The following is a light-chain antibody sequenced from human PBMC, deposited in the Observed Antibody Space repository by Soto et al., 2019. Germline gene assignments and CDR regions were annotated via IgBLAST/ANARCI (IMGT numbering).Light chain of an antibody. Sequence: QSALTQPASVSGSPGQSITISCTGTSSDVGGYNYVSWYQQHPGKAPKFMIYDVSNRPSGVSNRFSGSKSGNTASLTISGLQAEDEADYNCCSYTTSNTRQIVFGTGTQLTVL. CDR2: DVS. J-gene: IGLJ1*01. CDR1: SSDVGGYNY. CDR3: CSYTTSNTRQIV. V-gene: IGLV2-14*01.